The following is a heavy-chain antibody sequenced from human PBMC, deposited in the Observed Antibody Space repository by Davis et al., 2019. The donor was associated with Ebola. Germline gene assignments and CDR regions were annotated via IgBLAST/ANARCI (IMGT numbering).Heavy chain of an antibody. J-gene: IGHJ4*02. V-gene: IGHV3-23*01. CDR2: ISGSGGST. Sequence: GESLKISCAASGFSFSSYAMSWVRQAPGKGLEWVSAISGSGGSTYYADSVKGRFTISRDNSKNTVYLQMNSLRAEDTAVYYCAKGTRDYWGQGTLVTVSS. CDR1: GFSFSSYA. CDR3: AKGTRDY.